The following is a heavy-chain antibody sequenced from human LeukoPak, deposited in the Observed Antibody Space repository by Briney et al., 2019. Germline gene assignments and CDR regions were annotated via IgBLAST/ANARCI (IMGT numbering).Heavy chain of an antibody. J-gene: IGHJ1*01. Sequence: PGGSLRLSCAASGFTFGSYGMSWVRQAPGKGLEWVSFITPSADRTSYADSVEGRFTISRDNPRNTLYMQMNSLRDEDTAVYYCAIMHGYYDGSGYWVQWGQGTLVTVSS. CDR3: AIMHGYYDGSGYWVQ. CDR2: ITPSADRT. D-gene: IGHD3-22*01. V-gene: IGHV3-23*01. CDR1: GFTFGSYG.